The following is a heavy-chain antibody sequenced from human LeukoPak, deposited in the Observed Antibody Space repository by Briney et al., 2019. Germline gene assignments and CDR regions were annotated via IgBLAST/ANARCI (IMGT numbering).Heavy chain of an antibody. J-gene: IGHJ4*02. CDR3: ARDLLSTVTTSWDY. V-gene: IGHV1-2*02. D-gene: IGHD4-11*01. Sequence: ASVKVSCKASGYTFTGYYMHWVRQAPGQRLEWMGWINPNSGGTNYAQKFQGRVTMTRDTSISTAYMELSRLRSDDTAVYYCARDLLSTVTTSWDYWGQGTLVTVSS. CDR1: GYTFTGYY. CDR2: INPNSGGT.